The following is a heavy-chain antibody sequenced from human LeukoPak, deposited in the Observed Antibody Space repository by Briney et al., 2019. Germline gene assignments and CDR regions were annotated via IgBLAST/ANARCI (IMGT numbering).Heavy chain of an antibody. CDR2: ISYDGSNK. CDR1: GFTFSSYA. J-gene: IGHJ4*02. V-gene: IGHV3-30-3*01. D-gene: IGHD2-15*01. Sequence: PGRSLRLSCAASGFTFSSYAMHWVRQAPGKGLEWVAVISYDGSNKNYADSVKGRFTISRDNSKNTQYLQMNSLRAEDTAVYYCARVLCSGGSCITMGFDYWGQGTLVTVSS. CDR3: ARVLCSGGSCITMGFDY.